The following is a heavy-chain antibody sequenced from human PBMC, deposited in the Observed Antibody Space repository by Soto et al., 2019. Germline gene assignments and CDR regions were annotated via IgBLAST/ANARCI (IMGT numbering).Heavy chain of an antibody. D-gene: IGHD2-8*01. J-gene: IGHJ4*02. Sequence: QPGGSLRLSCTASGFTFSSYWMHWVRQAPGKGLVWVSRINSDGSSTSYADSVKGRFTISRDNAKNTLYLQMNSLRAEDTAVYYCAREYGSTNSFDYWGQGTLVTVSS. CDR1: GFTFSSYW. CDR3: AREYGSTNSFDY. V-gene: IGHV3-74*01. CDR2: INSDGSST.